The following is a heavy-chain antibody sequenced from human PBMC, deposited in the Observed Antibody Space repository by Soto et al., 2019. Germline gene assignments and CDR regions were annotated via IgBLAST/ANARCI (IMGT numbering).Heavy chain of an antibody. Sequence: SETLSLTCTVSGGSISSYYWSWIRQPPGKGLEWIGYIYYSGSTNYNPSLKSRVTISVDTSKNQFSLKLSSVTAADTAVYYCAKGKISTTPYTSFDSRGKGTLVT. J-gene: IGHJ5*01. CDR1: GGSISSYY. V-gene: IGHV4-59*01. D-gene: IGHD2-15*01. CDR2: IYYSGST. CDR3: AKGKISTTPYTSFDS.